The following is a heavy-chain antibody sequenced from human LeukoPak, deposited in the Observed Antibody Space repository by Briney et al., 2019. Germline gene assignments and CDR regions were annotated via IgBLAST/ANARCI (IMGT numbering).Heavy chain of an antibody. J-gene: IGHJ4*02. V-gene: IGHV3-66*01. CDR2: IYSGGDT. CDR3: ARRSGEGYFDC. Sequence: GGSLRLSCAASGFTFSSYTMSWVRQAPGKGLEWVSVIYSGGDTYYADSVKGRFTISRDNSKNTLYLQLNSLRAEDTAVYYCARRSGEGYFDCWGQGTLVTVSS. CDR1: GFTFSSYT. D-gene: IGHD1-26*01.